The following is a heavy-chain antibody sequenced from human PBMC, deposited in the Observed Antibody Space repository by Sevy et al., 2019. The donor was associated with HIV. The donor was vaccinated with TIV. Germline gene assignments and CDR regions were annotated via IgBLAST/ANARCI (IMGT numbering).Heavy chain of an antibody. V-gene: IGHV2-5*02. CDR2: IYWDDDE. Sequence: SGPTLMKPTQTLALTCTFSGSLLYISGVGVAWIRHPPRKALEWLALIYWDDDEHYSPSLKNRLTITKDTSKNQVVLTMTTMDPVDTATYFCAVFPSGHDVPFFESWGHGLLVTVSS. D-gene: IGHD1-26*01. CDR1: GSLLYISGVG. CDR3: AVFPSGHDVPFFES. J-gene: IGHJ1*01.